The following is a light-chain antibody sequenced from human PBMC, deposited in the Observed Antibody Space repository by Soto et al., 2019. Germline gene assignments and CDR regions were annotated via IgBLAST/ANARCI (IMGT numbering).Light chain of an antibody. J-gene: IGKJ3*01. CDR2: GAS. CDR3: QQYGTLPTT. Sequence: EIVLTQSPATLSLSPGERATLSCRASQSVSGTYLAWYQQTPGQAPRLLIYGASSRATGIPDRFSGSGSGTDFTLTISRLEPEDFTVYYCQQYGTLPTTFGPGTKVDI. V-gene: IGKV3-20*01. CDR1: QSVSGTY.